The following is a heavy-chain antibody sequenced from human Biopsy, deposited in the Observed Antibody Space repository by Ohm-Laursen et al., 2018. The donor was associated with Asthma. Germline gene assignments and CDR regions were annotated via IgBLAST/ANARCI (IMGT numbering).Heavy chain of an antibody. CDR2: IATDGSNK. V-gene: IGHV3-64D*08. CDR1: GFTFRSYS. D-gene: IGHD2-21*01. CDR3: VKDHSAGYYYFDG. Sequence: LRLSCAASGFTFRSYSMHWVRQAPGRGPEYVSFIATDGSNKFYADSVKGRFTDSRDNSKHTLYLHMTGLRADDTGVYYCVKDHSAGYYYFDGWGQGAQVTASS. J-gene: IGHJ4*02.